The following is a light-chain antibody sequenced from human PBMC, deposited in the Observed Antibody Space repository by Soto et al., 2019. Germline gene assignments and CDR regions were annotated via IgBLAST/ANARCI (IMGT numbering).Light chain of an antibody. Sequence: DIQLTAYPSTLSAFVGDRVTITCRASQSIGRWLAWYQQKPGKAPKLLIYDASSLESGVPSRFSGSGSGTEFTLTISSLQPDDFATYYCQQYNTYSPERTFGQGTKVDNK. CDR3: QQYNTYSPERT. J-gene: IGKJ1*01. V-gene: IGKV1-5*01. CDR1: QSIGRW. CDR2: DAS.